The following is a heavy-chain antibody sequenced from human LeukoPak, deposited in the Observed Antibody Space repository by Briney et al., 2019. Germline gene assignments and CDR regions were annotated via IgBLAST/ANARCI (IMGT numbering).Heavy chain of an antibody. CDR2: IGTAGEI. CDR1: GFTFSRYD. V-gene: IGHV3-13*01. J-gene: IGHJ4*02. Sequence: GGSLRLSCAASGFTFSRYDMHWVRQPTGKGLEWVSGIGTAGEIYYPGSVKGRFTISRDNSKNTLYLQMNSLRAEDTAVYYCAKESLRVLPAATFDYWGQGTLVTVSS. CDR3: AKESLRVLPAATFDY. D-gene: IGHD2-2*01.